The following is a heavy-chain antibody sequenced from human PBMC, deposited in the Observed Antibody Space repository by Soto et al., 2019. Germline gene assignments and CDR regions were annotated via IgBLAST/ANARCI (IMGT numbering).Heavy chain of an antibody. Sequence: GGSLRLSCAASGFTFSSYAMSWVRQAPGKGLEWVSAISGSGGSTYYADSVKGRFTISRDNSKNTLYLQMNSLRAEDTAVYYCAKDRGETSTMIDGWFDPWGQGTLVTVSS. J-gene: IGHJ5*02. D-gene: IGHD3-22*01. CDR2: ISGSGGST. CDR3: AKDRGETSTMIDGWFDP. CDR1: GFTFSSYA. V-gene: IGHV3-23*01.